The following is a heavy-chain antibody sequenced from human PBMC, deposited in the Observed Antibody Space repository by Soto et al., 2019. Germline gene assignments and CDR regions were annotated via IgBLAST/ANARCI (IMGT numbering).Heavy chain of an antibody. CDR1: GGPFSTYS. CDR2: IITSFGIT. D-gene: IGHD3-3*01. CDR3: ARGAVGVVPPDY. J-gene: IGHJ4*02. Sequence: QVELVQSGAEVKKPGYSVRVSCKASGGPFSTYSFGWVRQAPGQGLEWMGGIITSFGITNYAEKFQGRVTFSADESARTVYMELSSLRSDDTAVYYCARGAVGVVPPDYWGQGTLVSVSS. V-gene: IGHV1-69*01.